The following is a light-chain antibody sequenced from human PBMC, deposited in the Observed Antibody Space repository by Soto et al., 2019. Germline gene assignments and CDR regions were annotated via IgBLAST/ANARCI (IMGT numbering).Light chain of an antibody. J-gene: IGLJ1*01. Sequence: QSALTQPASVSGSPGQSITISCTGTSVDVSGYNYVSWYQQHPGKAPKLMIYDVSNRPSGVSNRFSGSKSGNTASLTISGLQAEDEADYYCSSYTSSSTLLYVFGTGTKLIVL. CDR1: SVDVSGYNY. CDR3: SSYTSSSTLLYV. V-gene: IGLV2-14*01. CDR2: DVS.